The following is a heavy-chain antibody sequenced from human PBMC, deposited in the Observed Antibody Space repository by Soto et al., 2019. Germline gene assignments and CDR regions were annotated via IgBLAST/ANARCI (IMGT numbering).Heavy chain of an antibody. J-gene: IGHJ4*02. V-gene: IGHV4-59*01. Sequence: PSETLSLTCTVSGGSISSYYWSWIRQPPGKGLEWIGYIYYGGSTNYNPSLKSRVSISVDTSKNQFSLKLSSVTAADTAVYYCARLEGNWGQGTLVTVSS. CDR3: ARLEGN. CDR1: GGSISSYY. D-gene: IGHD6-13*01. CDR2: IYYGGST.